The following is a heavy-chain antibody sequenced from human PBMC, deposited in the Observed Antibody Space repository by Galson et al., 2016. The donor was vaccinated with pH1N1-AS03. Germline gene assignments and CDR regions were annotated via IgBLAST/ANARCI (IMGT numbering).Heavy chain of an antibody. J-gene: IGHJ4*01. CDR2: IRRKGFGGTT. Sequence: SLRLSCAVSGIPFGDYAVSWFRQAPGKGPEWVGFIRRKGFGGTTDYAASVKGRFTISRDDSKNIAYLQMSSLKIEDTAVYYCSLEYLEFYFAYWGQGTLVTVSS. D-gene: IGHD1-20*01. CDR3: SLEYLEFYFAY. V-gene: IGHV3-49*03. CDR1: GIPFGDYA.